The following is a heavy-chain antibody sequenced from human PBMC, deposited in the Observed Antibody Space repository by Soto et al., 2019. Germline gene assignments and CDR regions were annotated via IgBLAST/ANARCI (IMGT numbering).Heavy chain of an antibody. D-gene: IGHD3-9*01. CDR2: INAPGSPT. Sequence: PGGAPRLSCAAPGFTFCTYTINWVRQAPGKGLEWVSGINAPGSPTYYAASVKGRFTVSRDNSKKMLFLQMNSLRDEDTAVYYCAKDRHPDGIWTFDSWGPGTLVTVSS. J-gene: IGHJ4*02. CDR3: AKDRHPDGIWTFDS. V-gene: IGHV3-23*01. CDR1: GFTFCTYT.